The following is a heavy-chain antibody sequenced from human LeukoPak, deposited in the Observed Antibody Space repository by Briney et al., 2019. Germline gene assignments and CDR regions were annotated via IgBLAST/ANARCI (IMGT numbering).Heavy chain of an antibody. CDR2: IYNGGGT. J-gene: IGHJ4*02. CDR3: VRNLRYCSDGICSP. D-gene: IGHD2-15*01. Sequence: GGSLRLSCAGSGFTVSNNHMYWVRQAPGNGLEWISVIYNGGGTDYADSVKGRFTISRDNSQNSVSLQMDNLRVEDTAVYFCVRNLRYCSDGICSPWGQGTLVTVSS. V-gene: IGHV3-66*01. CDR1: GFTVSNNH.